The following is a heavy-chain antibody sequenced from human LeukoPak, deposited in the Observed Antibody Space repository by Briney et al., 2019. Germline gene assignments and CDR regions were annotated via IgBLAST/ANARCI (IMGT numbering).Heavy chain of an antibody. D-gene: IGHD3-9*01. Sequence: ASVKVSCKASGYTFTSYYMHWVRQAPGQGLERMGIINPSGGSTSYAQKFQGRVTMTRDTSTSTVYMELSSLRSEDTAVYYCARDRGLRYFDWLHTLGGDYWGQGTLVTVSS. CDR1: GYTFTSYY. J-gene: IGHJ4*02. V-gene: IGHV1-46*01. CDR2: INPSGGST. CDR3: ARDRGLRYFDWLHTLGGDY.